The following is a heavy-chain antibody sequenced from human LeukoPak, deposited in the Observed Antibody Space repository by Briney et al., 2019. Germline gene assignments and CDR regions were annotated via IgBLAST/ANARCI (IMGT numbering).Heavy chain of an antibody. Sequence: SETLSLTCTVSGGSISSYYWSWLRQPPGKGLEWFGYIYYSGSTNYNPSLKSRVTISVDTSKNQFSLKLSSVTAADTAVYYCARLTYGGNSLYFDYWVQGSLVTVSS. V-gene: IGHV4-59*08. CDR2: IYYSGST. D-gene: IGHD4-23*01. J-gene: IGHJ4*02. CDR1: GGSISSYY. CDR3: ARLTYGGNSLYFDY.